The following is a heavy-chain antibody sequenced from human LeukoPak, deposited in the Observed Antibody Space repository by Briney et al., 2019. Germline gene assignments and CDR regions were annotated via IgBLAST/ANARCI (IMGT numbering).Heavy chain of an antibody. D-gene: IGHD3-10*01. CDR1: GYTFTSNG. J-gene: IGHJ5*02. CDR3: ARVIPQKWELPGKWFDP. Sequence: GASVKVSCKASGYTFTSNGISWVRQAPGQGLEWMGWISTYNGNTNYAQKFQGRVTMTTDTSTSTASMELRSLRFDDTAVYYCARVIPQKWELPGKWFDPWGQGTLVTVSS. V-gene: IGHV1-18*01. CDR2: ISTYNGNT.